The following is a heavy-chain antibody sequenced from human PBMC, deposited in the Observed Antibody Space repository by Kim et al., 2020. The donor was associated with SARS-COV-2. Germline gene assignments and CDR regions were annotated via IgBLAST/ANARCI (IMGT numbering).Heavy chain of an antibody. V-gene: IGHV4-59*09. J-gene: IGHJ4*02. D-gene: IGHD6-19*01. CDR2: T. CDR3: ARGRYSSGFDY. Sequence: TNSNPSPKSRVTISVDTSRNQFSLKLSSVTAADTAVYYCARGRYSSGFDYWGQGTLVTVSS.